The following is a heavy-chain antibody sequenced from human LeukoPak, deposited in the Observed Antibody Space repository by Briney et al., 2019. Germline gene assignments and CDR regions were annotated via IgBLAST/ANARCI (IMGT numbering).Heavy chain of an antibody. D-gene: IGHD7-27*01. Sequence: SETLSLTCTVSGGSISRYYWSWIRQPPGKGLEWIGYIYYTGTTNYNPSLKSRVTISVDSSKNQFSLKVISVTAADTAVYYCARVPFLGMWGFDYWGQGTLVTVSS. V-gene: IGHV4-59*01. J-gene: IGHJ4*02. CDR2: IYYTGTT. CDR3: ARVPFLGMWGFDY. CDR1: GGSISRYY.